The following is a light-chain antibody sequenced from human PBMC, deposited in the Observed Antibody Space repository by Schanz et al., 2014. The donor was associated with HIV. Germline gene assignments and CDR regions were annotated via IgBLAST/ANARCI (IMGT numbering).Light chain of an antibody. Sequence: SYELTQPPSVSVAPGKTARITCGGNNIGGESVHWYQQKPGQAPVVVIYYDSDRPSGIPERFSGSNSGNTATLTISRVEAGDEADYYCQVWDSSSDHVVFGGGTKLTV. CDR3: QVWDSSSDHVV. J-gene: IGLJ2*01. V-gene: IGLV3-21*04. CDR2: YDS. CDR1: NIGGES.